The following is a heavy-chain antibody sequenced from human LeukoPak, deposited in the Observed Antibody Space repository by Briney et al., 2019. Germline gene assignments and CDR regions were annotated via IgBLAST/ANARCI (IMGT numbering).Heavy chain of an antibody. J-gene: IGHJ4*02. Sequence: SETLSLTCAVYGGSFSGYYWSWIRQPPGKGLEWIGEINHSGSTNYNPSRKSRVTISVDTSKNQFSLKLSSVTAADTAVYYCARGGGYSSSWYGGYFDYWGQGTLVTVSS. CDR3: ARGGGYSSSWYGGYFDY. D-gene: IGHD6-13*01. CDR1: GGSFSGYY. V-gene: IGHV4-34*01. CDR2: INHSGST.